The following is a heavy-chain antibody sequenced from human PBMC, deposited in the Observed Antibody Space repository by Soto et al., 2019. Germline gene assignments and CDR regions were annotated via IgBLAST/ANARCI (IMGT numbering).Heavy chain of an antibody. D-gene: IGHD6-6*01. CDR3: AKESRSSSSLHYYYYMDV. J-gene: IGHJ6*03. CDR2: ISWNSGSI. Sequence: EVQLVESGGGLVQPGRSLRLSCAASGFTFDDYAMHWVRQAPGKGLEWVSGISWNSGSIGYADSVKGRFTISRDNAMNSLYLQMNSLRAEDTALYYCAKESRSSSSLHYYYYMDVWGKGTTVTVSS. V-gene: IGHV3-9*01. CDR1: GFTFDDYA.